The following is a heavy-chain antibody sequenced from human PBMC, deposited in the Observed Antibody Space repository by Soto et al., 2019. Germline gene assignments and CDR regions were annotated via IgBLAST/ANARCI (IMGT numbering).Heavy chain of an antibody. Sequence: GSLRLSCAASGFTFSSYAMHWVRQAPGKGLEWVAVISYDGNNKYYADSVKGRFTISRDNSKNTLYLQMNSLRAEDTAVYYCARERGYSYGWGAFDIWGRGTMVTVSS. CDR3: ARERGYSYGWGAFDI. V-gene: IGHV3-30-3*01. J-gene: IGHJ3*02. D-gene: IGHD5-18*01. CDR1: GFTFSSYA. CDR2: ISYDGNNK.